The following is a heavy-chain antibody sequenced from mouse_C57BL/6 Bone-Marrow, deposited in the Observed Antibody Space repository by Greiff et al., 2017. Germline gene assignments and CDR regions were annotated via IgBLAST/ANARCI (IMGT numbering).Heavy chain of an antibody. Sequence: QVQLQQPGTELVKPGASVKLSCKASGYTFTSYWMHWVQQRPGQGLEWIGNINPSNGGTNYNEKFKSQATLTLDKASSTAYMQLSSLTSEDSAVYYCARDDYDGSTGFAYWGQGTLVTVSA. D-gene: IGHD2-4*01. J-gene: IGHJ3*01. CDR2: INPSNGGT. CDR1: GYTFTSYW. CDR3: ARDDYDGSTGFAY. V-gene: IGHV1-53*01.